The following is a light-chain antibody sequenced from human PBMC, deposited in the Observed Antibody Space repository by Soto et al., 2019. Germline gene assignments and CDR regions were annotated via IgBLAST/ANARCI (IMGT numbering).Light chain of an antibody. Sequence: ETAMSLSPGTRSVSLGERCALSCSDGPSVSIHLAWYQQKPGQAPGLLIYDTSTRATGIPARFSGSGSGTEFTLTISSLQSEDFAVYYCQQYSNWPPITFGQGTRLEIK. V-gene: IGKV3-15*01. CDR1: PSVSIH. J-gene: IGKJ5*01. CDR3: QQYSNWPPIT. CDR2: DTS.